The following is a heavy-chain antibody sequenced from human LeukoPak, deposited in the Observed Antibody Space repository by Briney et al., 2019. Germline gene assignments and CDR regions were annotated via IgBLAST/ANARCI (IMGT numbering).Heavy chain of an antibody. Sequence: SETLSLTCAVYGGSFSGYYWSWIRRPPGKGLEWIGEINHSGSTNYNPSLKSRVTISVDTSKNQFSLKLSSVTAADTAVYYCARQRFGELFGYYYYYMDVWGKGTTVTISS. CDR3: ARQRFGELFGYYYYYMDV. D-gene: IGHD3-10*01. J-gene: IGHJ6*03. CDR1: GGSFSGYY. V-gene: IGHV4-34*01. CDR2: INHSGST.